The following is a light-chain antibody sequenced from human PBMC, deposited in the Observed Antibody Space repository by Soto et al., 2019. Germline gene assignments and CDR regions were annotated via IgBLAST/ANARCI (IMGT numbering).Light chain of an antibody. Sequence: EIVMTQSPATLSVSPGDRATLSCRASQSVSSSLAWYQQIPGQAPRLLIYDASTRATGIPARFGGSGSGTEFTLTISSLQSEDFAVYYWQRYNNWPPLTFGGGTKVELK. J-gene: IGKJ4*02. CDR3: QRYNNWPPLT. CDR2: DAS. V-gene: IGKV3-15*01. CDR1: QSVSSS.